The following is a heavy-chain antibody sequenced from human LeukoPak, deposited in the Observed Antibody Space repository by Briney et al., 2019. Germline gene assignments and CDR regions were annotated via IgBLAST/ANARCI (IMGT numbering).Heavy chain of an antibody. CDR1: GFTFSAYG. Sequence: PGGSLRISCAASGFTFSAYGVHWVRQAPGKGLEWVAFIRYDGRIKNYADSVKGRFTISRDNSKNTLYLQMNSLTTEDTSLYYCARNREAAGDWLDPWGQGTLVIVSS. CDR3: ARNREAAGDWLDP. D-gene: IGHD6-13*01. J-gene: IGHJ5*02. V-gene: IGHV3-30*02. CDR2: IRYDGRIK.